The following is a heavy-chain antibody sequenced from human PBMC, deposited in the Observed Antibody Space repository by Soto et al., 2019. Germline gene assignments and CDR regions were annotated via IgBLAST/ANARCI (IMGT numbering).Heavy chain of an antibody. Sequence: EVQLLESGGGLVQPGRSLRLSCAASGFTFSNYGMKWVRQAPGKGLEWVSGIDGTGGSTYYADSVKGRFTISRDNSKDTLYQQMNSLRSEDTAIYHCAGGLDYWGQGALVTVSS. J-gene: IGHJ4*02. CDR1: GFTFSNYG. CDR2: IDGTGGST. V-gene: IGHV3-23*01. CDR3: AGGLDY.